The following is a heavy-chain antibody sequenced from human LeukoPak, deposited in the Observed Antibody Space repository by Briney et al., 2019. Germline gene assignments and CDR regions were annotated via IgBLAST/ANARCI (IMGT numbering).Heavy chain of an antibody. CDR2: TSYDGSNK. CDR1: GFTFNTYN. CDR3: ARDQITTVRGVIARSTDYYDYYYMDV. J-gene: IGHJ6*03. D-gene: IGHD3-10*01. V-gene: IGHV3-30*03. Sequence: GGSLRLSCAGSGFTFNTYNMNWVRQAPGKGLEWVAVTSYDGSNKYYADSVKGRFTISRDKSKNTLYLQMNSLRAEDTALYYCARDQITTVRGVIARSTDYYDYYYMDVWGKGTTVTVSS.